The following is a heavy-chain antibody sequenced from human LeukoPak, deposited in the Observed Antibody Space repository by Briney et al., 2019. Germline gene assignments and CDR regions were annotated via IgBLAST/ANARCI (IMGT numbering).Heavy chain of an antibody. J-gene: IGHJ4*02. Sequence: GGSMRLSCAASGFTFSSYGMHWVRQAPGKGLEWVAFIRYDGSNKYYADSVKGRFTISRDNSKNTLYLQMNSLRAEDTAVYYCAKAGYFDFDYWGQGTLVTVSS. V-gene: IGHV3-30*02. D-gene: IGHD2-15*01. CDR2: IRYDGSNK. CDR3: AKAGYFDFDY. CDR1: GFTFSSYG.